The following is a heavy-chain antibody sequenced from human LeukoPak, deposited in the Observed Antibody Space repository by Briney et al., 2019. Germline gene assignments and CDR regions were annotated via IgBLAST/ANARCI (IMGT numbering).Heavy chain of an antibody. D-gene: IGHD3-22*01. J-gene: IGHJ4*02. CDR1: GFTFSSYG. V-gene: IGHV3-30*03. CDR2: ISYDGSNK. CDR3: ARARNNYDSSGYSALDY. Sequence: PGGSLRLSCAASGFTFSSYGMHWVRQAPGKGLEWVAFISYDGSNKEYADSVKGRFTISRDNSKNTLYLQMNSLRADDTALYYCARARNNYDSSGYSALDYWGQGTLVTVSS.